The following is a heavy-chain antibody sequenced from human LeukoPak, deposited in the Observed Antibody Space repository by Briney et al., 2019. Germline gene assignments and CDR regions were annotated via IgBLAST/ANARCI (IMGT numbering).Heavy chain of an antibody. CDR3: ARGQAAAGTREYFDY. V-gene: IGHV4-61*02. CDR2: IYTGGST. CDR1: GGSISSGSYY. J-gene: IGHJ4*02. D-gene: IGHD6-13*01. Sequence: SETLSLTCTVSGGSISSGSYYWSWIRQPAGKGLEWIGRIYTGGSTNYNPSLKSRVTISVDTSKNQFSLKLSSVTAADTAVYYCARGQAAAGTREYFDYWGQGTLVTVSS.